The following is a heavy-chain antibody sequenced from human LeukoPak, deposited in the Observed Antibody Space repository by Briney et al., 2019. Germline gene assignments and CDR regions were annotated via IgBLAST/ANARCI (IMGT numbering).Heavy chain of an antibody. V-gene: IGHV3-48*04. CDR2: ISSSSSTV. CDR1: GFTFSSYS. J-gene: IGHJ4*02. CDR3: ARGYDSSGYYPDY. Sequence: GGSLRLSCEVSGFTFSSYSMNWVRQAPGKGLEWASYISSSSSTVYYADSVKGRFTISRDNAKNSLYLQMNSLRAEDTAVYYCARGYDSSGYYPDYWGQGTLVTVSS. D-gene: IGHD3-22*01.